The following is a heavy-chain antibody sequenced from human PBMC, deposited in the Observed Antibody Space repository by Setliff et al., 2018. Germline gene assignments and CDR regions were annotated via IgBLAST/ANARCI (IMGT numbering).Heavy chain of an antibody. J-gene: IGHJ6*03. CDR1: GGSIGSYY. D-gene: IGHD6-19*01. V-gene: IGHV4-4*07. CDR2: IYIGGSA. CDR3: AREQWLDPPGYYYMDV. Sequence: KPSETLSLTCTVSGGSIGSYYWSWIRQPAGKGLEWIGHIYIGGSANYNPSLKSRVTMSIDTSKNQFSLKLNSVTAADMAVYYCAREQWLDPPGYYYMDVWAKGTTVTVSS.